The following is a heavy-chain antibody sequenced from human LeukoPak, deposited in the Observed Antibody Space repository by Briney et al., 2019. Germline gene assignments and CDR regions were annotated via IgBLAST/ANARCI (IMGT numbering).Heavy chain of an antibody. CDR1: GSRFTSYW. CDR3: ARRVVGATGWFDP. V-gene: IGHV5-51*01. J-gene: IGHJ5*02. CDR2: IYPGDSDT. D-gene: IGHD1-26*01. Sequence: GASLKISFKGSGSRFTSYWIGWGRQMPGKGLEWMGIIYPGDSDTRYSPSFQGQVTISADKSISTAYLQWSSLKASDTAMYYCARRVVGATGWFDPWGQGTLATVSS.